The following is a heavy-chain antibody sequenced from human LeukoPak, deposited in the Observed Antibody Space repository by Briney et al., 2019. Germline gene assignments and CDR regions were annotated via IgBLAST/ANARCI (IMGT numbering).Heavy chain of an antibody. Sequence: GASVKVSCKAAGYTFIVHYIHWVRQAPGQGLEWMGWVNPSSGGTNYGQKFQDRVTMTRDTSISTAYMELSSLRSDNTAVYYCARNRSGKPDFWGQGTLVTVSS. CDR1: GYTFIVHY. D-gene: IGHD6-25*01. CDR2: VNPSSGGT. CDR3: ARNRSGKPDF. J-gene: IGHJ4*02. V-gene: IGHV1-2*02.